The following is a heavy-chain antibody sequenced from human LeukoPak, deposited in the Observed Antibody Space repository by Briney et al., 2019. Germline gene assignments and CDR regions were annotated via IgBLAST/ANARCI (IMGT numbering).Heavy chain of an antibody. Sequence: ASVKVSCKASGYTFAGYCMHWVRQAPGQGLEWMGWINPNSGGTNYAQKFQGRVTMTRDTSINTAYMEVRRLTSDDTAVYYCARERGTLAVAGGAVDIWGQGTMVTVSS. D-gene: IGHD6-19*01. CDR1: GYTFAGYC. J-gene: IGHJ3*02. V-gene: IGHV1-2*02. CDR3: ARERGTLAVAGGAVDI. CDR2: INPNSGGT.